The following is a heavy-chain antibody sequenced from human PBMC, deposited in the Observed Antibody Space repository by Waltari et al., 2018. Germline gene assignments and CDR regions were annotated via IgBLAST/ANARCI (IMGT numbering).Heavy chain of an antibody. J-gene: IGHJ4*02. Sequence: QLQLQESGPGLVKPSETLSLTCAVYGGSFSGYYWSWIRQPPGKGLEWIGEINHSGSTNYNPSLKSRVTISVDTSKNQFSLKLSSVTAADTAVYYCARGRSSSWYRGWDYWGQGTLVTVSS. V-gene: IGHV4-34*01. CDR2: INHSGST. CDR1: GGSFSGYY. D-gene: IGHD6-13*01. CDR3: ARGRSSSWYRGWDY.